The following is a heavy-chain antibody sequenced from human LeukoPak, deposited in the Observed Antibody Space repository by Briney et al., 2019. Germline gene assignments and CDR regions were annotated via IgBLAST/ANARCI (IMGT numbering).Heavy chain of an antibody. Sequence: GASVKVSCKASGFTFTSYAMNWVRQAPGQGLEWISSISTYNGNTYYAQKLQGRVTITTDTSTSTAYKEMRSLTSDDTAVYYCARAPLRSTWSTYYNALDVWGQGTTVTVSS. CDR2: ISTYNGNT. J-gene: IGHJ6*02. CDR1: GFTFTSYA. CDR3: ARAPLRSTWSTYYNALDV. D-gene: IGHD6-13*01. V-gene: IGHV1-18*01.